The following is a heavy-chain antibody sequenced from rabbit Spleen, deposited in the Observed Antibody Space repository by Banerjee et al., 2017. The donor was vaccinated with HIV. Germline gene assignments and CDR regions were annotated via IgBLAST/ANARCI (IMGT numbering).Heavy chain of an antibody. D-gene: IGHD2-1*01. CDR2: IYTGSGTT. J-gene: IGHJ4*01. Sequence: QAQLEESGGDLVKPEGSLTLTCTASGFSFSSSYWICWVRQAPGKGLEWIGCIYTGSGTTYYASWAKGRFTISKTSSTTVTLQMTSLTAADTATYFCARNSYGDYGHGSLDLWGQGTLVTVS. CDR3: ARNSYGDYGHGSLDL. CDR1: GFSFSSSYW. V-gene: IGHV1S45*01.